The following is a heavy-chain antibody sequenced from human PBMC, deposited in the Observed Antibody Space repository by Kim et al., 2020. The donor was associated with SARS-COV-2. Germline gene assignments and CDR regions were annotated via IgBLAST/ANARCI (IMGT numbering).Heavy chain of an antibody. CDR1: GYAFTEYW. V-gene: IGHV5-51*01. CDR2: IFPADSDT. J-gene: IGHJ4*02. D-gene: IGHD3-9*01. Sequence: GESLKISCKTSGYAFTEYWIGWVRQRPGKGLEWMGSIFPADSDTDYNPSVEGPVTISVDKYTTTAFLQWRSLKASDTATYFCARQQKLQHDVLIGPRWGAASSGQHEDIDFWGQGTLVSVSS. CDR3: ARQQKLQHDVLIGPRWGAASSGQHEDIDF.